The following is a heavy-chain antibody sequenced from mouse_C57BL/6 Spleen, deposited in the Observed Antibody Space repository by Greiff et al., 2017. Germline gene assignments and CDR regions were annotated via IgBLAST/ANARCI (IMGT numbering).Heavy chain of an antibody. CDR1: GYTFTDHT. J-gene: IGHJ2*01. CDR2: IYPRDGST. CDR3: ARLGYPLYYFDY. V-gene: IGHV1-78*01. Sequence: VKLQQSGTVLARPGASVKISCKVSGYTFTDHTIHWMKQRPEQGLEWIGYIYPRDGSTKYNEKFKGKATLTADKSSSTAYMQLNSLTSEDSAVYFCARLGYPLYYFDYWGQGTTLTVSS.